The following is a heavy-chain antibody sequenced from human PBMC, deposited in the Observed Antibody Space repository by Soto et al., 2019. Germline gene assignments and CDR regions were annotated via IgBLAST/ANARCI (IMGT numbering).Heavy chain of an antibody. CDR1: GYTFTSYG. J-gene: IGHJ3*02. D-gene: IGHD4-17*01. Sequence: GASVKVSCKASGYTFTSYGISWVRQAPGQGLEWMGWISAYNGNTNYAQKLQGRVTMTTDTSTSTAYMELRSLRSDDTAVYYCARPYTVTTQSSDAFDIWGQGTMVTVSS. CDR3: ARPYTVTTQSSDAFDI. CDR2: ISAYNGNT. V-gene: IGHV1-18*04.